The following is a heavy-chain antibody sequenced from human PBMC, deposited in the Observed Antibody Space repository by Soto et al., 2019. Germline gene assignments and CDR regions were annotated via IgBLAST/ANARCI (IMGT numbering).Heavy chain of an antibody. V-gene: IGHV1-69*13. CDR2: IIPIFGTA. J-gene: IGHJ4*02. CDR3: ARQDYYDSRGYYFFDY. Sequence: ASVKVSCKASGGTFSSYAISWVRQAPGQGLEWMGGIIPIFGTANYAQKFQGRVTITADESTSTAYMELSSLRSEDTAVYYCARQDYYDSRGYYFFDYWGQGTLVTVSS. D-gene: IGHD3-22*01. CDR1: GGTFSSYA.